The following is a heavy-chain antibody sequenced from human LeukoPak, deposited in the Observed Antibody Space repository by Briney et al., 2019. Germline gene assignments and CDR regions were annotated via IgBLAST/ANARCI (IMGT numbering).Heavy chain of an antibody. CDR3: ASSQRSYSSSSGY. CDR1: GYTFTGYY. J-gene: IGHJ4*02. V-gene: IGHV1-2*02. CDR2: INPNSGGT. Sequence: ASVKVSCKASGYTFTGYYMHGVRQAPGQGHEWMGWINPNSGGTNYAQKFQGRVTMTRDTSISTAYMELSRLRSDDTAVYYCASSQRSYSSSSGYWGQGTLVTVSS. D-gene: IGHD6-6*01.